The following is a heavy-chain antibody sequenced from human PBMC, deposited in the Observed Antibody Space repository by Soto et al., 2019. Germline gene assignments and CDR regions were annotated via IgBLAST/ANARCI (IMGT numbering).Heavy chain of an antibody. D-gene: IGHD5-12*01. V-gene: IGHV1-69*12. J-gene: IGHJ4*02. CDR1: GDTFTIFA. CDR2: IIPTIGTT. CDR3: ARDLGSGYDPGDY. Sequence: QVQLVQSGAEVKKPGSSVKVSCKASGDTFTIFAISWVRQAPGQGLEWMGGIIPTIGTTNYAQRFQGRIQITGDESTGTAYMELSSLKSEDTAVYYCARDLGSGYDPGDYWGQGTLVTVSS.